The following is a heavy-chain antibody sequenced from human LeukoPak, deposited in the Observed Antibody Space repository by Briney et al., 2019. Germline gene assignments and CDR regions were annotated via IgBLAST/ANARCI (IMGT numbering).Heavy chain of an antibody. D-gene: IGHD2-21*02. CDR3: ARDQGHKIHSVMVTAPDY. V-gene: IGHV1-46*01. CDR1: GYTFTSYY. CDR2: INPTGGST. J-gene: IGHJ4*02. Sequence: ASVKVSCKASGYTFTSYYMHWVRQAPGEGLEWMGIINPTGGSTSYAQKFQGRVTMTRDTSTSTVYMELSSLRSEDTAVYYCARDQGHKIHSVMVTAPDYWGQGTLVIVSS.